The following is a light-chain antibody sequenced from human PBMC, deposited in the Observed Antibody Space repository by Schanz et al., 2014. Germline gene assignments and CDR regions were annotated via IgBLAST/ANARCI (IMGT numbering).Light chain of an antibody. CDR2: GAS. V-gene: IGKV3-20*01. CDR3: QQYGSSQWT. CDR1: QSVSSSY. Sequence: NVLMQSPGTLSLSPGERATFPCRASQSVSSSYLAWYHQQPGQAPRLLIYGASSGATGIPDRFSGSGSGTDFTRTISRLEPEDFAVYYCQQYGSSQWTFGQGTKVEIK. J-gene: IGKJ1*01.